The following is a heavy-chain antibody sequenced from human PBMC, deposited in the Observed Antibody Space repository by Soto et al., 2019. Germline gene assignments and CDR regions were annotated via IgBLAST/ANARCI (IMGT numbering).Heavy chain of an antibody. D-gene: IGHD2-2*01. CDR3: AAGSTTSFDY. CDR1: GFTYTRSA. V-gene: IGHV1-58*02. J-gene: IGHJ4*02. Sequence: SVKVSCQASGFTYTRSAMQWVRQARGQRLEWIGWIVVGSGNTNYAQKFQERVTITRDMSTSTAYMELSSLRSEDTAVYYCAAGSTTSFDYWGQGTLVTVSS. CDR2: IVVGSGNT.